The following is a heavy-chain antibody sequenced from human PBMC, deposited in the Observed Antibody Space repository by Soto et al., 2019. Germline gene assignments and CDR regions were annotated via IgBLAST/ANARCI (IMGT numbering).Heavy chain of an antibody. CDR3: AKDQLIKVAVAILDY. D-gene: IGHD6-19*01. J-gene: IGHJ4*02. Sequence: GGSLRLSCAASGFTFSSYGMHWVRQAPGKGLEWVAVISYDGSNKYYADSVKGRFTISRDNSKNTLYLQMNSLRAEDTAVYYCAKDQLIKVAVAILDYWGQGTLVTVSS. V-gene: IGHV3-30*18. CDR2: ISYDGSNK. CDR1: GFTFSSYG.